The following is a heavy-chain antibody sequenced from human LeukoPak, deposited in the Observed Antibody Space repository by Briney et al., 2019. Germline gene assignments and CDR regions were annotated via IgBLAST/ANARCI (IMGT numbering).Heavy chain of an antibody. CDR3: ARKGAAAVRGMDV. CDR1: GVSVSGYY. V-gene: IGHV4-59*02. D-gene: IGHD6-13*01. J-gene: IGHJ6*02. CDR2: VYYSGST. Sequence: SETLSLTCVVSGVSVSGYYWGWIRQPPGRGLEWIGYVYYSGSTNYNPSFKSRITISVDTSRNQFSLKLSSVTAADTAVYYCARKGAAAVRGMDVWSQGTTVTVSS.